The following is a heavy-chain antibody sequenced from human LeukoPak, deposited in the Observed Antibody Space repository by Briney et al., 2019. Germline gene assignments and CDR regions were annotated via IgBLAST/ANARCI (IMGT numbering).Heavy chain of an antibody. Sequence: SVKVSCKASGGTLRTYAINWVRQAPGQGLEWMGRIIPIFDSTIYAQKFQDRVTLSTDESTNTAYMELTSLISEDTAVYYCARSLRPGADHSPYFYYLDVWGKATTVTVSS. V-gene: IGHV1-69*05. J-gene: IGHJ6*03. CDR2: IIPIFDST. D-gene: IGHD2-21*01. CDR3: ARSLRPGADHSPYFYYLDV. CDR1: GGTLRTYA.